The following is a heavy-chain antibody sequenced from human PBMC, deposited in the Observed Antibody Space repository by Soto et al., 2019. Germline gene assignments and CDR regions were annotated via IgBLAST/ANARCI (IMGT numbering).Heavy chain of an antibody. CDR3: ARHLRYFDWLLSTGEFDY. D-gene: IGHD3-9*01. V-gene: IGHV4-59*08. CDR2: IYYSGST. J-gene: IGHJ4*02. Sequence: SETLSLTCTVSGGSISSFYWSWIRQPPGKGLEWIGYIYYSGSTNYNPSLKSRVTISVDTSKNQFSLKLSSVTAADTAVYYCARHLRYFDWLLSTGEFDYWGQGTLVTVSS. CDR1: GGSISSFY.